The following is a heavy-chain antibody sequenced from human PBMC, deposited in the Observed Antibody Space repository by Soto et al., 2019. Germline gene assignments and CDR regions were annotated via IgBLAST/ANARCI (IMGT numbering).Heavy chain of an antibody. V-gene: IGHV5-51*01. J-gene: IGHJ3*02. CDR1: GYSFTSYW. Sequence: GESLKISCKGSGYSFTSYWIGWVRQMPGKGLEWMGIIYPGDSDTRYSPSFQGQVTISADKSISTAYLQWSSLKASDTAMYYCPRLRRGQDYYDSRYAFAICGQGTMSTVSS. CDR3: PRLRRGQDYYDSRYAFAI. D-gene: IGHD3-22*01. CDR2: IYPGDSDT.